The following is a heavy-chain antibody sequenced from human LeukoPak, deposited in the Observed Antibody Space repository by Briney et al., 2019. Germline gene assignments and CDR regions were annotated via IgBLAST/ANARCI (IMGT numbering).Heavy chain of an antibody. J-gene: IGHJ3*02. CDR2: ISSSSTYI. CDR3: ARPTWSYNAFDI. D-gene: IGHD2-15*01. V-gene: IGHV3-21*01. Sequence: PGGSLRLSCTASGFTFNNYNLNWVRQAPGKGLEWVPSISSSSTYIYYADSVKGRFTVSRDNAKSSVYLQMNSLRSEDTAVYYCARPTWSYNAFDIWGRGTLVTVSS. CDR1: GFTFNNYN.